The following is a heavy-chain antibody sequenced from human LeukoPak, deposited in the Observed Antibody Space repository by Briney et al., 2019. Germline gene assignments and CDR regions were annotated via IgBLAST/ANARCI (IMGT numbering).Heavy chain of an antibody. V-gene: IGHV1-2*02. D-gene: IGHD3-10*01. CDR2: INPNSGGT. J-gene: IGHJ6*02. CDR1: GYTFTGYY. CDR3: ARVAPYYYGLGSYLVHYYYYGMDV. Sequence: ASVKVSCKASGYTFTGYYMHWVRQAPGQGLEWMGWINPNSGGTNYAQKFQGRVTMTRDTSISTAYMELSRLRSDDTAVYYCARVAPYYYGLGSYLVHYYYYGMDVWGQGTTVTVSS.